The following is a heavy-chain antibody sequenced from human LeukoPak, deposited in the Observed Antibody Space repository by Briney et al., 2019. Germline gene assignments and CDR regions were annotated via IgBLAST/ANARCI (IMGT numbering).Heavy chain of an antibody. Sequence: PGGSLRLSCAASGVGFTKSWMSWVRQALGKGLEWVGRIESNADGGSTDYAVPVKGRFTISRDDSKNTLYLQMSSLTTEDTAVYYCTTDGVGVTWGQGTLVAVSS. J-gene: IGHJ4*02. CDR1: GVGFTKSW. V-gene: IGHV3-15*04. CDR2: IESNADGGST. D-gene: IGHD2-21*02. CDR3: TTDGVGVT.